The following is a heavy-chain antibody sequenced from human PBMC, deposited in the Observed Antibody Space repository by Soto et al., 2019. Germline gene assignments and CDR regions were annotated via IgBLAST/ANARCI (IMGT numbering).Heavy chain of an antibody. CDR1: GFAFTNVW. D-gene: IGHD3-16*01. CDR2: IKSKPDGETT. CDR3: NAYYVFGGGHTTL. J-gene: IGHJ4*02. Sequence: QLVESGGGLVKPGGSLALSCAGSGFAFTNVWLHWVRQAPGKGLEWVGRIKSKPDGETTDYAAPVKGRFTISRDDSTNKPYPQMNSRQTEASGLYYCNAYYVFGGGHTTLWGQGTLVTVSS. V-gene: IGHV3-15*07.